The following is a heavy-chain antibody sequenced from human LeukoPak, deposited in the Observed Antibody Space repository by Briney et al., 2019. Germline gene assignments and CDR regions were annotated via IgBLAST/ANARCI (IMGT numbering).Heavy chain of an antibody. Sequence: ASVKVSCKVSGYTLTELSMHWVRRAPGKGLEWMGGFDPEDGETIYAQTFQGRVTMTEDTSTDTAYMELSSLRSEDTAVYYCARGGPYSYDSGRSPTALDYWGQGTLVTVSS. J-gene: IGHJ4*02. D-gene: IGHD5-18*01. CDR3: ARGGPYSYDSGRSPTALDY. CDR2: FDPEDGET. V-gene: IGHV1-24*01. CDR1: GYTLTELS.